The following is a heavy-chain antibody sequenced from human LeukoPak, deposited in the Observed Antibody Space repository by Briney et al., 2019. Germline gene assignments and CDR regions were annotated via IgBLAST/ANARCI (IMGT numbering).Heavy chain of an antibody. J-gene: IGHJ4*02. CDR1: GFTFSSYG. V-gene: IGHV3-33*06. CDR2: IWYDGSNK. Sequence: PGRSLRLSCAASGFTFSSYGMHWVRQAPGKGLEWVAVIWYDGSNKYYADSGKGRFTISRDNSKNTLYLQMNSLRAEDTAVYYCAKDPTAGWGYGGNRHDFDYWGQGTLVTVSS. D-gene: IGHD4-23*01. CDR3: AKDPTAGWGYGGNRHDFDY.